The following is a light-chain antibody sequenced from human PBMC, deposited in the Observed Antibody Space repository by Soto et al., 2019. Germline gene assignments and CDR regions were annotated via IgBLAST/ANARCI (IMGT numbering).Light chain of an antibody. V-gene: IGKV1-5*01. CDR1: QSISSW. CDR2: DAS. Sequence: DIQMTQCPSTLSASVGDRVTITCRASQSISSWLAWYQQKPGKAPKLLIYDASSLESGVPSRFSGSGSGTEFTLTISSLQPDDFATYYCQQYNSYSPLTCGGGTKVDI. CDR3: QQYNSYSPLT. J-gene: IGKJ4*01.